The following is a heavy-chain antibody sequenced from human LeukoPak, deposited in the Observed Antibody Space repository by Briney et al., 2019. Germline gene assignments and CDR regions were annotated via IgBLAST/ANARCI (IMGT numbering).Heavy chain of an antibody. J-gene: IGHJ4*02. D-gene: IGHD6-19*01. Sequence: GGSLRLSCAASGFSLSSYWMTWVRQAPGKGLEWVANIKQDGSEKNYVDSVKGRFTISRDNAKNSLYLQMNSLRAEDTAVYYCARAVAGSLDYWGQGTLVTVSS. CDR1: GFSLSSYW. CDR3: ARAVAGSLDY. CDR2: IKQDGSEK. V-gene: IGHV3-7*01.